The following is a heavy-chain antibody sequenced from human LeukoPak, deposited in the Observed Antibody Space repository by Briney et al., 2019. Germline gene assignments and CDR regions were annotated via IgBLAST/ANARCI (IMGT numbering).Heavy chain of an antibody. D-gene: IGHD3-22*01. J-gene: IGHJ2*01. Sequence: GGSLRLSCAASGFTFSSYAMHWVRQAPGKGLEYVSVISSNGGNIYYANSVKGRFTISRDNSKNTLYLQMNSLRAEDTAVYYCAKPSLYYYDTSGYYRYWYFDLWGRGTLVTVSS. CDR3: AKPSLYYYDTSGYYRYWYFDL. CDR1: GFTFSSYA. V-gene: IGHV3-64*01. CDR2: ISSNGGNI.